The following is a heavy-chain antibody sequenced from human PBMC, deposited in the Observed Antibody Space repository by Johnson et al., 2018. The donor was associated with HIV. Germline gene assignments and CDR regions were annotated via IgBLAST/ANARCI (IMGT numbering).Heavy chain of an antibody. CDR1: GFSFSDHF. J-gene: IGHJ3*01. Sequence: VQLVESGGGLVQPGGSLRLSCVGSGFSFSDHFMDWVRQAPGKGLEWVGRIRNKPSSYSTDYAASVKGRFTVSRDDSKNSVYLQMSSLKTEDTAVYYCTRDRDGVGVSWGQGTMVTVSS. V-gene: IGHV3-72*01. CDR2: IRNKPSSYST. CDR3: TRDRDGVGVS. D-gene: IGHD3-10*01.